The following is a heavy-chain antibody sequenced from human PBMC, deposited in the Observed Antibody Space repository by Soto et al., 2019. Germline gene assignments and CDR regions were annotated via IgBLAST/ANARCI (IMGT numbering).Heavy chain of an antibody. CDR3: ARDMGHYDSSGYSPYYGMDV. CDR1: GFTVSSNY. CDR2: IYSGGST. J-gene: IGHJ6*02. V-gene: IGHV3-53*01. D-gene: IGHD3-22*01. Sequence: ESGGGLIQPGGSLRLSCAASGFTVSSNYMSWVRQAPGKGLEWVSVIYSGGSTYYADSVKGRFTISRDNSKNTLYLQMNSLRAEDTAVYYCARDMGHYDSSGYSPYYGMDVWGQGTTVTVSS.